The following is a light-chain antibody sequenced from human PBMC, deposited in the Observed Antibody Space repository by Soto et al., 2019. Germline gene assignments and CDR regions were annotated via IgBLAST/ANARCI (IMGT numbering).Light chain of an antibody. CDR1: QTISSW. V-gene: IGKV1-5*03. Sequence: DIQMTQSPSTLSGSVGDRVTITCRASQTISSWLAWYQQKPEKAPKLLIYKASTLKSGVPSRFSGSGSGTEFTITISSLQPDDCASYYCQMYNSYSEAFDPATKVELK. CDR2: KAS. J-gene: IGKJ1*01. CDR3: QMYNSYSEA.